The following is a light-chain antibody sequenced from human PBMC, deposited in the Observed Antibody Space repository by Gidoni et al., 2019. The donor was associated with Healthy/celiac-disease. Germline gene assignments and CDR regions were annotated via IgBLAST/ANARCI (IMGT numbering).Light chain of an antibody. V-gene: IGKV3-15*01. CDR3: QQYNNWPGWT. CDR2: GAS. Sequence: EIVMPQSPATLSVSPGERATLSCRASQSVSSNLAWYQQKPGQAPRLLIYGASTRATGIPARFSGSGSGTEFTLTISSLQSEDFAVYYCQQYNNWPGWTFXQXTKVKIK. CDR1: QSVSSN. J-gene: IGKJ1*01.